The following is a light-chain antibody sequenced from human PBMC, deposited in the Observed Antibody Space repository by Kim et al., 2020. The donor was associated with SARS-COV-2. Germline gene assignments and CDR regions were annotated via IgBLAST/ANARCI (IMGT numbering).Light chain of an antibody. V-gene: IGKV3-15*01. CDR3: QKYSGWPPA. CDR1: QSIANN. CDR2: DAS. J-gene: IGKJ1*01. Sequence: EMVMTQSPATLSVSPGERVTLSCRASQSIANNLAWYQQKPGQAPRLLIFDASSRATAVPARFSGSGSGTEFTLTIDSLQSEDFAVYFYQKYSGWPPAFGQGTKVDIK.